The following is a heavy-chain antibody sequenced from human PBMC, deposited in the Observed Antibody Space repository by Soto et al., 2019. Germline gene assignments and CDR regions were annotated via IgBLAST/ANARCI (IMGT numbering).Heavy chain of an antibody. CDR1: GLTFGDYA. D-gene: IGHD3-3*01. CDR2: IRSKAYGGTT. Sequence: GGSRRLSCTPSGLTFGDYAMSWVRQDPGKGLEWVGFIRSKAYGGTTEYAASVKGRFTISRDDSKSIAYLQMNSLKTEDTAVYYCLPYYDFWSGYRQNYYYGMDVWGQGTTGTVSS. V-gene: IGHV3-49*04. J-gene: IGHJ6*02. CDR3: LPYYDFWSGYRQNYYYGMDV.